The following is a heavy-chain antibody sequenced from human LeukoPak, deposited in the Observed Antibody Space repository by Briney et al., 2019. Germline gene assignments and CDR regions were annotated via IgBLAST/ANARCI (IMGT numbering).Heavy chain of an antibody. V-gene: IGHV4-39*01. D-gene: IGHD3-9*01. Sequence: SETLSLTCTVSGGSISSSSYYWGWIRQPPGKGLEWIGSIYYSGSTYYNPSLKSRVTISVDTSKNQFSLKLSSVTAADTAVYYCARSYYDILTGYYRDNWFDPWGQGTLVTVSS. CDR2: IYYSGST. CDR1: GGSISSSSYY. J-gene: IGHJ5*02. CDR3: ARSYYDILTGYYRDNWFDP.